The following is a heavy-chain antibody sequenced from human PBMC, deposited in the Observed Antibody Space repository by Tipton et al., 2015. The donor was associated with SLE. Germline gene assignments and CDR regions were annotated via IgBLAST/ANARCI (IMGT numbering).Heavy chain of an antibody. D-gene: IGHD2-2*01. CDR2: VYTSGRT. CDR3: AREPLSVPAAHFDL. Sequence: TLSLTCTVTGVSMSSLSYYWSWIRQSAGKEPEWIGRVYTSGRTEYNPSLKSRVAISMDTSKNQISLKVTSVTSADTAVYYCAREPLSVPAAHFDLWGQGTSVTVPS. CDR1: GVSMSSLSYY. J-gene: IGHJ3*01. V-gene: IGHV4-61*02.